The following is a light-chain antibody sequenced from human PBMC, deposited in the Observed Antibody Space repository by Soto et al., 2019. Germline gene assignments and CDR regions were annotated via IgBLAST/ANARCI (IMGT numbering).Light chain of an antibody. J-gene: IGKJ1*01. Sequence: DIQMTQSPSTLSASVGDRVTITCRASQSINSWLAWYQQKPGKAPKLLIYKASSLESGVPSRFSGSGSGTEFTLTISSLQPDDIATYYCQQYNSYPWPFGQGTKVEIK. CDR3: QQYNSYPWP. CDR1: QSINSW. CDR2: KAS. V-gene: IGKV1-5*03.